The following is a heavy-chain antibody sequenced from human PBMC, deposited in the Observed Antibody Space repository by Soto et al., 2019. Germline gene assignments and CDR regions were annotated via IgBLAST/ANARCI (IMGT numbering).Heavy chain of an antibody. CDR2: IIPIFGTT. D-gene: IGHD6-13*01. Sequence: QVQLVQSGAELKKPGSSVKVSCQASGGTFSNYAISWVRQAPGQGLEWMGKIIPIFGTTNYAQNFRGRVTITADEYTTPAYMELSSLRSDDTALYYCARELPPAPGSFREDALDIWGQGTMITVSS. J-gene: IGHJ3*02. CDR1: GGTFSNYA. V-gene: IGHV1-69*15. CDR3: ARELPPAPGSFREDALDI.